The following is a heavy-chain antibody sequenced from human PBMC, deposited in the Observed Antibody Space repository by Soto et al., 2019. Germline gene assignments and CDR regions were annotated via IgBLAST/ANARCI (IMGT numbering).Heavy chain of an antibody. CDR1: GYIFTSYW. CDR3: ARAYYDILTGYFDY. CDR2: IYPGDSDT. Sequence: PGHSLKLSCTGSGYIFTSYWIGWEHQMPGKGLEWMGIIYPGDSDTRYSPSFQGQVTISADKSISTAYLQWSSLKASDTAMYYCARAYYDILTGYFDYWGQGTLVTGSS. V-gene: IGHV5-51*07. J-gene: IGHJ4*02. D-gene: IGHD3-9*01.